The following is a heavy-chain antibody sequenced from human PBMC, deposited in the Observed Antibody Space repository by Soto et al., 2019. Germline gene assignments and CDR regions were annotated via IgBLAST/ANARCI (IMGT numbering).Heavy chain of an antibody. CDR3: ARADYYYDSSGYSFYFDY. Sequence: SETLSLTCDVSGYSISSGYYWGWIRQPPGGGLEWIGTLYHSGTTYYSPSLKSRVTISVDTSQNQFSLKLSSVTAADTAVYYCARADYYYDSSGYSFYFDYWGQGTLVTVSS. CDR2: LYHSGTT. J-gene: IGHJ4*02. CDR1: GYSISSGYY. V-gene: IGHV4-38-2*01. D-gene: IGHD3-22*01.